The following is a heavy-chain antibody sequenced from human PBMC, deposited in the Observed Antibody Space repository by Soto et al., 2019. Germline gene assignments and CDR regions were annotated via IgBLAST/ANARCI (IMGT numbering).Heavy chain of an antibody. D-gene: IGHD2-15*01. CDR1: GGSISSYY. V-gene: IGHV4-59*08. CDR2: IYYSGST. J-gene: IGHJ5*02. CDR3: ARGIPGYCGGATCYSGWFDP. Sequence: SETLSLTCTVSGGSISSYYWSWIRQPQGKGLEWIGYIYYSGSTNYNPSLKSRVTISVDTSKNQFSLKLRPVTAADTAAYYCARGIPGYCGGATCYSGWFDPWGQGTLVTVSS.